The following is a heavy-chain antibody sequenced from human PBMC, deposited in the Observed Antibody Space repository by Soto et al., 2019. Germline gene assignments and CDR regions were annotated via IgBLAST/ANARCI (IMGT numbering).Heavy chain of an antibody. CDR3: ARGGDSSGYYSYFDY. J-gene: IGHJ4*02. D-gene: IGHD3-22*01. CDR1: GYTFTGYY. Sequence: ASVKVSCKSSGYTFTGYYMHWVRRAPGQGLEWMGWINPNSGGTNYAQKFQGRVTMTRDTSISTAYMELSRLRSDDTAVYYCARGGDSSGYYSYFDYWGQGTLVTVSS. CDR2: INPNSGGT. V-gene: IGHV1-2*02.